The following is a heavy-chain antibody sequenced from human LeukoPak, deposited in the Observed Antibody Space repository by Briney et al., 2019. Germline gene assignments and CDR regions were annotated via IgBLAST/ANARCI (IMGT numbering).Heavy chain of an antibody. CDR3: ARHDGDFRVNWFDT. CDR1: GASISRSRHY. J-gene: IGHJ5*02. Sequence: SETLSLTCTVSGASISRSRHYWGWIRQPPGKGLEWIGSIFYSGITSYNPSLKGRVPISVDASKNQFSLKLSSVTAADTAEYYCARHDGDFRVNWFDTWGQGTLVTVSS. D-gene: IGHD4-17*01. CDR2: IFYSGIT. V-gene: IGHV4-39*01.